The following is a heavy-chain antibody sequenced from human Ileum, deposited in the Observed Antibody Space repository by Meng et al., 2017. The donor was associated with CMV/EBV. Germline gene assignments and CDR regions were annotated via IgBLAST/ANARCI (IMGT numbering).Heavy chain of an antibody. CDR1: GFTFSDYY. D-gene: IGHD2-2*01. Sequence: GESLQISCAASGFTFSDYYMSWIRQAPGKGLEWVGFIKSKAYGGTTAYAASVKGRFTISRDDSKSIDYLQMNNLKTEDTAVYYCTRDRSCTSTCCHYHYGMDVWGQGTTVTVSS. V-gene: IGHV3-49*03. J-gene: IGHJ6*02. CDR3: TRDRSCTSTCCHYHYGMDV. CDR2: IKSKAYGGTT.